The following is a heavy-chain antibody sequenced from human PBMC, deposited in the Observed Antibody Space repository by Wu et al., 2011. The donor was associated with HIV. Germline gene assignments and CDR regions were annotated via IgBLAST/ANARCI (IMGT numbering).Heavy chain of an antibody. Sequence: QVQLVQSGAEVKKPGSSVKVSCKASGGTFSGHSLSWVRQAPGQGLEWMGGMVPMFGRQDHAQKFRGRVKITVDTSISTAYMELSSLRSEDTAVYYCARGLYCGGDCYYYYYYYYMDVWGKGTTVTVSS. CDR2: MVPMFGRQ. CDR1: GGTFSGHS. D-gene: IGHD2-21*01. J-gene: IGHJ6*03. CDR3: ARGLYCGGDCYYYYYYYYMDV. V-gene: IGHV1-69*14.